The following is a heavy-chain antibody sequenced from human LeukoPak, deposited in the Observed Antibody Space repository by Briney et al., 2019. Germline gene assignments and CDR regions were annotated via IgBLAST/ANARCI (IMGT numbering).Heavy chain of an antibody. J-gene: IGHJ4*02. CDR3: AREDSYSSSSAFDY. CDR1: GYTFTSYA. CDR2: INAGNGNT. V-gene: IGHV1-3*03. Sequence: GASVKVSCKASGYTFTSYAMHWVRQAPGQRGEWMGWINAGNGNTKYSQEFQGRVTITRDTSASTAYMDLSSLRSEDMAVYYCAREDSYSSSSAFDYWGQGTLVTVSS. D-gene: IGHD6-6*01.